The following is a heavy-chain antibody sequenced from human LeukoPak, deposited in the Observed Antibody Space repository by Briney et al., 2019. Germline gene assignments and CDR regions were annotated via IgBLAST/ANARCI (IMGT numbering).Heavy chain of an antibody. CDR3: ARDFPPVIAAAAGSPPLYYYYMDV. CDR1: GFTFSDCY. V-gene: IGHV3-11*04. J-gene: IGHJ6*03. CDR2: ISSSGSTI. D-gene: IGHD6-13*01. Sequence: PGGSLRLSCAASGFTFSDCYMSWIRQAPGKGLEWVSYISSSGSTIYYADSVKGRFTISRDNAKNSLYLQMDSLRAEDTAVYYCARDFPPVIAAAAGSPPLYYYYMDVWGKGTTVTVSS.